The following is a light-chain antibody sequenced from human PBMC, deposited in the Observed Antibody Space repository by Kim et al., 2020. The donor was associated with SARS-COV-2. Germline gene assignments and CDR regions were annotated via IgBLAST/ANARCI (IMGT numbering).Light chain of an antibody. Sequence: QSITISCTGTSSDIGGYDYVSWYQQYPGKAPKLLIYDVTKRPSGVSSRFSGSKSGNTAFLTISGLQAADEGDYYCNSYTSSSAFVLFGGGTKVTVL. V-gene: IGLV2-14*03. CDR1: SSDIGGYDY. J-gene: IGLJ2*01. CDR3: NSYTSSSAFVL. CDR2: DVT.